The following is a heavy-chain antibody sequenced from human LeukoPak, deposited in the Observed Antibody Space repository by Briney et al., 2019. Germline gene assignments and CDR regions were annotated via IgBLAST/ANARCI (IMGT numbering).Heavy chain of an antibody. Sequence: GGSLRLSCAASGFTFSSYSMNWVRQAPGKGLECVSYISGSSTTIYYADSVKGRFTISRDNAKNSLYLQMNSLRAEDTAVYYCAELGITMIGGVWGKGTTVTISS. D-gene: IGHD3-10*02. CDR1: GFTFSSYS. V-gene: IGHV3-48*04. J-gene: IGHJ6*04. CDR3: AELGITMIGGV. CDR2: ISGSSTTI.